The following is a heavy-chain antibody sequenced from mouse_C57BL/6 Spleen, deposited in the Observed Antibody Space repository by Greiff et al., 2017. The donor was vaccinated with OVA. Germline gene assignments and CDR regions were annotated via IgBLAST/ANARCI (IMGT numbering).Heavy chain of an antibody. CDR3: TTRYYYGRVDWYFDV. Sequence: EVQLQQSGAELVRPGASVKLSCTASGFNIKDDYMHWVKQRPEQGLEWIGWIDPENGDTEYASKFQGMATITADTSSNTAYLQLSSLTSEDTAVYYCTTRYYYGRVDWYFDVWGTGTTVTVSS. CDR1: GFNIKDDY. D-gene: IGHD1-1*01. V-gene: IGHV14-4*01. CDR2: IDPENGDT. J-gene: IGHJ1*03.